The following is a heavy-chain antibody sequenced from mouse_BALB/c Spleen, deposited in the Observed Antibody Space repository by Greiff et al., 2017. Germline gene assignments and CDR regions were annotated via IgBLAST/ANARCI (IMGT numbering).Heavy chain of an antibody. Sequence: EVKVVESGGGLVKPGGSLKLSCAASGFTFSSYAMSWVRQTPEKRLEWVASISSGGSTYYPDSVKGRFTISRDNARNILYLQMSSLRSEDTAMYYCARVYYDYDDWYFDVWGAGTTVTVSS. CDR2: ISSGGST. CDR3: ARVYYDYDDWYFDV. CDR1: GFTFSSYA. D-gene: IGHD2-4*01. V-gene: IGHV5-6-5*01. J-gene: IGHJ1*01.